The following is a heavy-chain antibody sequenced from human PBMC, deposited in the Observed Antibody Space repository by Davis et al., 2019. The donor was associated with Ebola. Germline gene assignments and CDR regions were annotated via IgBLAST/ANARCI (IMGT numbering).Heavy chain of an antibody. CDR2: IVYDGINK. Sequence: GESLKISCAASGFTFSNYGMHWVRQAPGKGLEWVATIVYDGINKDYADSVKGRFTISRDNSKNTLYLQMNSLQVEDTAIYYCARNFDRVSEWGQGTLVTVSS. CDR3: ARNFDRVSE. J-gene: IGHJ4*02. CDR1: GFTFSNYG. V-gene: IGHV3-30*03. D-gene: IGHD3-22*01.